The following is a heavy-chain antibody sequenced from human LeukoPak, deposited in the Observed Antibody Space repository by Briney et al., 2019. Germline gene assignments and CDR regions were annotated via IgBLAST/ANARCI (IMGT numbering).Heavy chain of an antibody. J-gene: IGHJ5*02. V-gene: IGHV1-2*02. D-gene: IGHD2-2*02. CDR2: INPNSGGT. CDR3: ARRAGYCSSTSCYRRPNYNWFDP. CDR1: GYTFTGYY. Sequence: ASVKVSCKASGYTFTGYYMHWVRQAPGQGLEWMGWINPNSGGTNYAQKFQSRVTMTRDTAISTAYMELSRLRSEDTAVYYCARRAGYCSSTSCYRRPNYNWFDPWGQGTLVTVSS.